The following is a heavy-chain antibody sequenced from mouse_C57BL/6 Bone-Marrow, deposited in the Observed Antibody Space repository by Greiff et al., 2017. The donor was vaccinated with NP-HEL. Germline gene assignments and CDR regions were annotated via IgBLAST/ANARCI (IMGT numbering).Heavy chain of an antibody. Sequence: EVQLVESGGDLVKPGGSLKLSCAASGFTFSSYGMSWVRQTPDKRLEWVATISSGGSYTYYPDSVKGRFTISRDNAKNTLYLQMSSLKSEDTAMYYCARRYEAYAMDYWGQGTSVTVSS. CDR1: GFTFSSYG. CDR3: ARRYEAYAMDY. CDR2: ISSGGSYT. V-gene: IGHV5-6*01. J-gene: IGHJ4*01. D-gene: IGHD2-12*01.